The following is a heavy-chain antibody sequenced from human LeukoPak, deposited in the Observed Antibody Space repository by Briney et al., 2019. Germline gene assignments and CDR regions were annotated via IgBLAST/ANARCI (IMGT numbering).Heavy chain of an antibody. D-gene: IGHD6-13*01. V-gene: IGHV4-59*01. J-gene: IGHJ4*02. CDR2: IYYSGST. Sequence: SETLSLTCTVSGGSISSYYWSWIRQPPGKGLEWIGYIYYSGSTSYNPSLKSRVTISVDTSKNQFSLNLRSVNAADTAVYYCARDAYSSSWYDYWCQGTLVTVSS. CDR1: GGSISSYY. CDR3: ARDAYSSSWYDY.